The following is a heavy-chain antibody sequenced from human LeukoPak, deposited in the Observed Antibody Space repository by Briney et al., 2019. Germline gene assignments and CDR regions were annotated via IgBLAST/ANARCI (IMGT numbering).Heavy chain of an antibody. D-gene: IGHD2-2*01. V-gene: IGHV4-59*02. CDR1: GGSVNSYY. J-gene: IGHJ6*04. CDR3: ARWYCVSNTCYRMDV. CDR2: IYYTGST. Sequence: SETLSLTCSVSGGSVNSYYWSWIRQPPGEGLEWIGYIYYTGSTNYNPSLKSRVTMSVDTSKNQLSLKVSSVTAADTAVYYCARWYCVSNTCYRMDVWGKGTTVTVSS.